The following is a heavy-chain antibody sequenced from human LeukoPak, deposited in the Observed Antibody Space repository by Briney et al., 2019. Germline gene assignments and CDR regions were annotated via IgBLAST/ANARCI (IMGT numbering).Heavy chain of an antibody. CDR2: IYPGDSDT. V-gene: IGHV5-51*01. J-gene: IGHJ4*02. CDR1: GYSFTSYW. CDR3: ARQEGIFGWELRNFDY. Sequence: GKSLRISCKGSGYSFTSYWIGWVRQMPGKGLEWMGIIYPGDSDTRYSPSFQGQVTISADKSISTAYLQWSSLKASDTAMYYCARQEGIFGWELRNFDYWGQGTLVTVSS. D-gene: IGHD1-26*01.